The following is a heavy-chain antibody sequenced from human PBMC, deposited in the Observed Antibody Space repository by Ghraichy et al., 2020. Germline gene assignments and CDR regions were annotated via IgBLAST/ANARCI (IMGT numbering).Heavy chain of an antibody. V-gene: IGHV4-39*01. J-gene: IGHJ3*02. Sequence: SETLSLTCTVSGGSISSSSYYWGWIRQPPGKGLEWIGRIYYSGSTYYNPSLKSRVTISVDTSKNQFSLKLSSVTAADTAVYYCARQAVVYYDSSGYRDAFDIWGPGTMVTVSS. CDR1: GGSISSSSYY. D-gene: IGHD3-22*01. CDR3: ARQAVVYYDSSGYRDAFDI. CDR2: IYYSGST.